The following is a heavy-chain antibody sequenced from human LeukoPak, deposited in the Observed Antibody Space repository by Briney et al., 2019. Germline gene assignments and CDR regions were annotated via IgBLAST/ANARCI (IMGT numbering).Heavy chain of an antibody. V-gene: IGHV3-15*01. D-gene: IGHD2-21*01. CDR1: GFTFSNAW. CDR3: TYLFARGDY. CDR2: IKSKNDGGTT. J-gene: IGHJ4*02. Sequence: GGSLRLSCAASGFTFSNAWMSWVRQAPGKGLEWIGRIKSKNDGGTTDYAAPVKGRFTISRDDSKNTLYLQMNSLKTEDTAVYYCTYLFARGDYWGQGTLVTVSS.